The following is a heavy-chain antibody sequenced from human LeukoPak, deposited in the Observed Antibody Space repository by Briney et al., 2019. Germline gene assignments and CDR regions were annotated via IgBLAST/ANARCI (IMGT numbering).Heavy chain of an antibody. CDR3: ARHVDIVASVWFDP. CDR1: GGTFSSHS. J-gene: IGHJ5*02. Sequence: SVKVSCKASGGTFSSHSISWLRQAPGHGLEWVGGIIPIFGTANYAQRFQGRVIITTDESTSTAYMELSSLRSEDTAVYYCARHVDIVASVWFDPWGQGTLVTVSS. CDR2: IIPIFGTA. D-gene: IGHD5-12*01. V-gene: IGHV1-69*05.